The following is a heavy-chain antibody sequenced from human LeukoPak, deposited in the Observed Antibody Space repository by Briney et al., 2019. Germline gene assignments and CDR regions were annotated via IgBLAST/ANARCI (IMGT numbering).Heavy chain of an antibody. CDR1: GFTFSSYS. CDR3: AKPARTDAFDI. V-gene: IGHV3-21*04. Sequence: PGGSLRLSCVASGFTFSSYSMNWVRQAPGKGLEWVSSISSSSTYIYYADSVKGRFTISRDNSKNTLYLQMNSLRAEDTAVYYCAKPARTDAFDIWGQGTMVTVSS. D-gene: IGHD1-14*01. J-gene: IGHJ3*02. CDR2: ISSSSTYI.